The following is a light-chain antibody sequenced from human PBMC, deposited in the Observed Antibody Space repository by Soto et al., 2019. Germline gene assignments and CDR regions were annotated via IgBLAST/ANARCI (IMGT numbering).Light chain of an antibody. V-gene: IGKV3-20*01. CDR1: QSVSSSY. CDR3: QQYAGSPWT. CDR2: GAS. J-gene: IGKJ1*01. Sequence: EIVLTQSPGTLSLSPGKRATLSCRASQSVSSSYLAWYQQKPGQAPRLLIYGASSRATGIPDRFSGSGSGTDFTLTISRLEPEDFAVYYCQQYAGSPWTFGQGTKVEIK.